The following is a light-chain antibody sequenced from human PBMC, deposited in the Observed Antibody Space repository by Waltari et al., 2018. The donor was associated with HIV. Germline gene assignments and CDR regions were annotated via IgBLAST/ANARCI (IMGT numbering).Light chain of an antibody. CDR2: ETT. CDR3: SSYTSTNTWI. V-gene: IGLV2-23*01. Sequence: QSALTQPASVSGSPRQSITISCPGTSSDVGGYSLVSWYQQHPGKAPQLIIYETTRRPSGVSLRFSGSKSGNTASLAISGLRADDEADYYCSSYTSTNTWIFGGGTKVAVL. CDR1: SSDVGGYSL. J-gene: IGLJ2*01.